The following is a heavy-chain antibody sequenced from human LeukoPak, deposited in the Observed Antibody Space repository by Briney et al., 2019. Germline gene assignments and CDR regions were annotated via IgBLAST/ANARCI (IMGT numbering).Heavy chain of an antibody. D-gene: IGHD3-22*01. V-gene: IGHV3-23*01. CDR2: ITSRGEST. CDR1: GFTFSIYA. CDR3: ARDRPNYYGSDGHYYRRDGDY. J-gene: IGHJ4*02. Sequence: GGSLRLSCAASGFTFSIYAMSWVRQAPGKGLQWVSSITSRGESTWYVDSVKGRFTITRDNSESTLYLQMHSLRAEDTAVYYCARDRPNYYGSDGHYYRRDGDYWGRGTLVSVSS.